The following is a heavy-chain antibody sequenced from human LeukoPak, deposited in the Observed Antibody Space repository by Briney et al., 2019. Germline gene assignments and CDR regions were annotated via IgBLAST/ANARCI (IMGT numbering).Heavy chain of an antibody. J-gene: IGHJ5*02. CDR2: NNPNSGGT. V-gene: IGHV1-2*02. Sequence: ASVKVSCKASGYTFTGYYMHWVRQAPGQGLECMGWNNPNSGGTNYAQKFQGRATMTRATSISTAYMELSRLRSDDTAVSYCARQYETGQGWFDPWGQGTLVTVSS. D-gene: IGHD1-14*01. CDR1: GYTFTGYY. CDR3: ARQYETGQGWFDP.